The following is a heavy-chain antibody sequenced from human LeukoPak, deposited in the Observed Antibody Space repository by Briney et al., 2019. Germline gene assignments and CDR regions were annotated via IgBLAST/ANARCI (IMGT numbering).Heavy chain of an antibody. V-gene: IGHV3-74*01. CDR3: ARDRGPRTGFMVREAYDY. J-gene: IGHJ4*02. D-gene: IGHD3-10*01. CDR1: GFTFSSYW. Sequence: GESLRLSCAASGFTFSSYWMHWVRQTPGKGLVWVSRIKNDGSSTSYADSVKGRFSISRDNAKNTLYLQMSSLRAEDTAVYYCARDRGPRTGFMVREAYDYWGQGTLVTVSS. CDR2: IKNDGSST.